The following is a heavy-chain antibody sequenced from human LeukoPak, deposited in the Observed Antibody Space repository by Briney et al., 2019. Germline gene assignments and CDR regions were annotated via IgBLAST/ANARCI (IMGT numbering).Heavy chain of an antibody. J-gene: IGHJ4*02. CDR3: ARFGGSGWSLDY. D-gene: IGHD6-19*01. CDR1: RFTFSDYY. V-gene: IGHV3-11*01. Sequence: PGGSLRLSCAASRFTFSDYYMGWIRQAPGEGLEWVSYITSSGSTMNYADSVKGRFTISRDNAKSSLYLQMNSLRAEDTAVYYCARFGGSGWSLDYWGQGTLVTVSS. CDR2: ITSSGSTM.